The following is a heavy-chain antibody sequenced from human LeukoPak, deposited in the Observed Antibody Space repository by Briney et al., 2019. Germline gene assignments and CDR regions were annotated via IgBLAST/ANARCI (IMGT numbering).Heavy chain of an antibody. Sequence: GGSLRLSCAASGFTFSGYSMNWVRQAPGKGLEWVSSISSSSSYIYYADSVKGRFTISRDNAKNSLYLQMNSLRAEDTAVYYCARDIFCSSTSCHYYYYMDVWGKGTTVTVSS. J-gene: IGHJ6*03. CDR1: GFTFSGYS. V-gene: IGHV3-21*01. CDR3: ARDIFCSSTSCHYYYYMDV. D-gene: IGHD2-2*01. CDR2: ISSSSSYI.